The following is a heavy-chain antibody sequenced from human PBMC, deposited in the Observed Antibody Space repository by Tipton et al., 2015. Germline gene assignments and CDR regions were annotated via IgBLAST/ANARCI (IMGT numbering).Heavy chain of an antibody. Sequence: TLSLTCTVSGGSISSYYWSWIRQPPGKGLEWIGSLYFSGSTYYNPSLKSRVTISIDRFKNQFSLKLSSVTAADTAVYYCARARGRHGGLFDSWGQGILVTVSS. CDR3: ARARGRHGGLFDS. D-gene: IGHD4-23*01. CDR2: LYFSGST. J-gene: IGHJ4*02. CDR1: GGSISSYY. V-gene: IGHV4-39*01.